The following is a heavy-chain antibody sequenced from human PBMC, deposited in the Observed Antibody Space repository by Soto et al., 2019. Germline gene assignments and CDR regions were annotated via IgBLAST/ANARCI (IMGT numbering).Heavy chain of an antibody. Sequence: SETLSLTCAVYGGSFSGYYWSWIRQPPGKGLEWIGEINHSGSTNYNPSLKSRVTISVDTSKNQSSLKLSSVTAADTAVYYCARASIAARPPLDYWGQGTLVTVSS. CDR3: ARASIAARPPLDY. V-gene: IGHV4-34*01. CDR2: INHSGST. CDR1: GGSFSGYY. D-gene: IGHD6-6*01. J-gene: IGHJ4*02.